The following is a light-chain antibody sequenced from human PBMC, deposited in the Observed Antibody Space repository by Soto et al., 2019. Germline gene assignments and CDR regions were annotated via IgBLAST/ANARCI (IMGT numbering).Light chain of an antibody. J-gene: IGKJ1*01. CDR3: HQYGMSPPT. V-gene: IGKV3-20*01. Sequence: IVLTQSPGTLALSPGERASRSCGASQSVSGSDLAWYQQKPGQAPRLLISGVSNRATGTPDRFSGSGSGTDFTLTISSLEPEDFAVFYCHQYGMSPPTFGPGTKVDIK. CDR2: GVS. CDR1: QSVSGSD.